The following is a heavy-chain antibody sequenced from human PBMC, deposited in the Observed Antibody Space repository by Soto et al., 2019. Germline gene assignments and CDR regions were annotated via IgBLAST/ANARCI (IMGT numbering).Heavy chain of an antibody. CDR2: ISGSGGST. D-gene: IGHD2-2*01. CDR1: GFTFSIYA. J-gene: IGHJ4*02. V-gene: IGHV3-23*01. Sequence: PGGSLRLSCAASGFTFSIYAMSWVRQAPGRGLEWVSAISGSGGSTYYADSVKGRFTISRDNSKNTLYLQMNSLRAEDTAVYYCAKSIVVVPAATEQYFDYWGQGTLVTVSS. CDR3: AKSIVVVPAATEQYFDY.